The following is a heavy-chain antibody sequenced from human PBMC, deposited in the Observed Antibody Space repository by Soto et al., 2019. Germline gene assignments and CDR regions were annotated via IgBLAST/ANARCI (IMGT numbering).Heavy chain of an antibody. CDR3: ARANVDTSVVNEYYFDY. CDR1: GFTFSNYK. Sequence: GGSLRLSCAVFGFTFSNYKMSWVRQAPGKGLEWVSSVSSTSGYIYYGDSVKGRFTISRDNAKNSLYLQMNSLRAGDTAVYYCARANVDTSVVNEYYFDYWGQGTLVTVSS. CDR2: VSSTSGYI. V-gene: IGHV3-21*01. J-gene: IGHJ4*02. D-gene: IGHD5-18*01.